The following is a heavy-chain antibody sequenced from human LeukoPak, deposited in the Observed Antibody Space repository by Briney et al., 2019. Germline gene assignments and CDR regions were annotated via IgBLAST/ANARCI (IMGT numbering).Heavy chain of an antibody. D-gene: IGHD6-6*01. CDR1: GGSISNYY. CDR3: ARAILSSPPGRYYYYYYMDV. Sequence: SETLSLTCTVSGGSISNYYWNWIRQPPGKGLEWIGYIYYSGSTNYNPSLKSRVTISVDTSKNQFSLKLSSVTAADTAVYYCARAILSSPPGRYYYYYYMDVWGKGTTVTVSS. CDR2: IYYSGST. V-gene: IGHV4-59*01. J-gene: IGHJ6*03.